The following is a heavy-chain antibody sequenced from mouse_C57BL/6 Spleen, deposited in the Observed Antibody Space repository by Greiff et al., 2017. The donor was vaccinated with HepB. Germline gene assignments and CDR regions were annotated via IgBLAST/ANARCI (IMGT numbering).Heavy chain of an antibody. V-gene: IGHV1-74*01. CDR3: AIGTSLTPMDY. CDR1: GYTFTSYW. D-gene: IGHD1-1*01. J-gene: IGHJ4*01. CDR2: IHPSDSDT. Sequence: QVQLKQPGAELVKPGASVKVSCKASGYTFTSYWMHWVKQRPGQGLEWIGRIHPSDSDTNYNQKFKGKATLTVDKSSSTAYMQLSSLTSEDSAVYYCAIGTSLTPMDYWGQGTSVTVSS.